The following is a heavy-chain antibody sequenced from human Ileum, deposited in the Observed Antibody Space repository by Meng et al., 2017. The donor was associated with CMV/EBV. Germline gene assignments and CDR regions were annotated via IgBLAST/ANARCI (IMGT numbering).Heavy chain of an antibody. D-gene: IGHD3-10*01. CDR2: IYTGGPT. V-gene: IGHV4-4*07. J-gene: IGHJ4*02. CDR3: ARGQTVRGFEY. CDR1: SASISPYY. Sequence: AYLRESGPRLVKPSATLSLTCTVSSASISPYYWNWIRQPAGKGLEWIGRIYTGGPTDYNPSLKSRVTMSVDTSKNQFFLNLSSVTAADTAVYYCARGQTVRGFEYWGLGSLVTVSS.